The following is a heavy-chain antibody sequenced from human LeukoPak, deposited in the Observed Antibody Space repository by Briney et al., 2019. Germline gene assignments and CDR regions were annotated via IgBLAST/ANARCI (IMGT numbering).Heavy chain of an antibody. CDR1: GGSISGYY. J-gene: IGHJ4*02. D-gene: IGHD3-10*01. Sequence: PSETLSLMCTVTGGSISGYYWTWIRQSPGKGLESIGHIHYSGNTEYNPSLKSRVTMSVNSLTAADTADYYCARGGGARSLGWIDYWGQGILVTGSS. V-gene: IGHV4-59*01. CDR3: IDY. CDR2: IHYSGNT.